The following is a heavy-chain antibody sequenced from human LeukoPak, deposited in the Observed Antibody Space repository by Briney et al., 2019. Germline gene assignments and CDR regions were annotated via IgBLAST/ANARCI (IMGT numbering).Heavy chain of an antibody. D-gene: IGHD2-2*01. CDR3: ARRAKGYCSSTSCLIITENWFDP. CDR2: IYHSGST. Sequence: SETLSLTCAVSGYSISSGYYWGWIRQPTGKGLEWIGSIYHSGSTYYNPSLTSRVTISVQKSKNQLSLTLSSVTAADTAVYYCARRAKGYCSSTSCLIITENWFDPWGQGTLVTVSS. V-gene: IGHV4-38-2*01. J-gene: IGHJ5*02. CDR1: GYSISSGYY.